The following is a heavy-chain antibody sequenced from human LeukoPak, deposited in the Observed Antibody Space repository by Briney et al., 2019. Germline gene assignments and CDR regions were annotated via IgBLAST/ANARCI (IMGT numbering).Heavy chain of an antibody. Sequence: ASVKVSCKVSGYTLTELSMHWVRQAPGKGLEWMGGFDPEDGETIYAQKYQGRVTMTRDTSTSTVYMELSSLKSEDTAVYYCARTERNDGSGSYYDYWGQGTLVTVSS. D-gene: IGHD3-10*01. CDR3: ARTERNDGSGSYYDY. CDR1: GYTLTELS. CDR2: FDPEDGET. V-gene: IGHV1-24*01. J-gene: IGHJ4*02.